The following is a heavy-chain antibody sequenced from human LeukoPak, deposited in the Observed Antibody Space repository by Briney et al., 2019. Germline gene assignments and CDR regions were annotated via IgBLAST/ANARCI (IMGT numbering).Heavy chain of an antibody. CDR3: ATARGGSYSNPPDY. D-gene: IGHD4-11*01. J-gene: IGHJ4*02. CDR1: GYTLTELS. V-gene: IGHV1-24*01. CDR2: FDPEDGET. Sequence: GASVKVSCKVSGYTLTELSMHWVRQAPGKGLEWMGGFDPEDGETIYAQKFQGRVTMTEDTSTDTAYMELSSLRSEDTAVYYCATARGGSYSNPPDYWGQGTLVTVSS.